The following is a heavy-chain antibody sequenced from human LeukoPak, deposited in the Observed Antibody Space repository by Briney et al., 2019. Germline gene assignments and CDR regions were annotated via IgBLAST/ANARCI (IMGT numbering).Heavy chain of an antibody. V-gene: IGHV5-51*01. J-gene: IGHJ4*02. D-gene: IGHD6-19*01. CDR2: IYPGDSDT. CDR3: ARPGGTGWYDY. Sequence: GESLKISCKGSGYSFTTYWIGWVRQMPGKGLEWMGIIYPGDSDTRYSPSFEGQVTVSADKSISTGYLQWSSLKASDSATYYCARPGGTGWYDYWGQGTLVTVSS. CDR1: GYSFTTYW.